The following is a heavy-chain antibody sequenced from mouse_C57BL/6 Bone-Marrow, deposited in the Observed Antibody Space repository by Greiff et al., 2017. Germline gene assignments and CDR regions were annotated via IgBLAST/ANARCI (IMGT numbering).Heavy chain of an antibody. CDR3: ARSDRGFAY. Sequence: QVQLKQSGAELARPGASVKLSCKASGYTFTSYGISWVKQRTGQGLEWIGEIYPRSGNTYYNEKFKGKATLTADKSSSTAYMELRSLTSEDSAVYFCARSDRGFAYWGQGTLVTVSA. D-gene: IGHD3-3*01. V-gene: IGHV1-81*01. J-gene: IGHJ3*01. CDR1: GYTFTSYG. CDR2: IYPRSGNT.